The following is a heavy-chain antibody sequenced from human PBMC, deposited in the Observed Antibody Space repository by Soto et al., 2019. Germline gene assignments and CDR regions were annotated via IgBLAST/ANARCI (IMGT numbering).Heavy chain of an antibody. CDR2: ISWDDDK. J-gene: IGHJ4*02. D-gene: IGHD4-17*01. V-gene: IGHV2-5*02. CDR1: GFSLSTTGVG. CDR3: VHATPGTTGGDY. Sequence: QITLKESGPTLVKPTQTLTLTCTFSGFSLSTTGVGVGWIRQPPGTALDWLELISWDDDKRDSPSLKSRLTITKDTSKNQVVLTMSNMYPIDTATYDCVHATPGTTGGDYWGQGTLDTVSS.